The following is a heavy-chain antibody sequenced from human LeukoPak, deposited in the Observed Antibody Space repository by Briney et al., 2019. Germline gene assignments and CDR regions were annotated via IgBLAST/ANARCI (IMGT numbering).Heavy chain of an antibody. Sequence: ASVKVSCKVSGYTLTELSMHWVRQAPGKGLEWMGGFDPEDGETIYAQKFQGRVTMTEDTSTDTAYMELSSLRSEDTAVYHCATDHPTATWAVAGTRAFDIWGQGTMVTVSS. CDR3: ATDHPTATWAVAGTRAFDI. D-gene: IGHD6-19*01. V-gene: IGHV1-24*01. CDR1: GYTLTELS. CDR2: FDPEDGET. J-gene: IGHJ3*02.